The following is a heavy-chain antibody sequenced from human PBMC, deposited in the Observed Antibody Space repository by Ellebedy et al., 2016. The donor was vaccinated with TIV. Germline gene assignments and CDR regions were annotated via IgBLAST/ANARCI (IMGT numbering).Heavy chain of an antibody. V-gene: IGHV3-7*01. CDR2: IYQDGSEK. J-gene: IGHJ5*01. D-gene: IGHD4-17*01. Sequence: PGGSLRLSCAASGFSFRSYWMSWVRQAPGKGLEWVANIYQDGSEKYYVDSVEGRFTISRDNAKNVLYLQMKSLRVEDTAVYYCARRGSYGDYAVHVNNWFDSWGQGTPVTVSP. CDR1: GFSFRSYW. CDR3: ARRGSYGDYAVHVNNWFDS.